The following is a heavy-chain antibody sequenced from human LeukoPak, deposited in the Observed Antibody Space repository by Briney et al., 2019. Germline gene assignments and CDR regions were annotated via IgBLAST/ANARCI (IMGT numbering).Heavy chain of an antibody. CDR3: AKDRLGYGDYSDY. CDR1: GYIFTGYY. CDR2: INPNSGGT. D-gene: IGHD1-1*01. Sequence: GASVEVSCKASGYIFTGYYMHWVRQAPGQGLEWMGWINPNSGGTNYAEKFQGRVTMTRDTSISTAYMELTRLRSDDTAVYFCAKDRLGYGDYSDYWGQGTLVTVSS. V-gene: IGHV1-2*02. J-gene: IGHJ4*02.